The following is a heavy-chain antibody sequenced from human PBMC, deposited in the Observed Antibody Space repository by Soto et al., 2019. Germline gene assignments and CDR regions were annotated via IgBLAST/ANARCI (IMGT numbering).Heavy chain of an antibody. D-gene: IGHD3-22*01. CDR2: IYPGDSDT. CDR3: ARYLAYYYDSSGSPGHFDY. V-gene: IGHV5-51*01. Sequence: GESLKISCKGSGYSFTSYWISWVRQMPGKGLKWMGIIYPGDSDTRYSPSFQGQVTISADKSISTAYLQWSSLKASDTAMYYCARYLAYYYDSSGSPGHFDYWGQGTLVTVSS. J-gene: IGHJ4*02. CDR1: GYSFTSYW.